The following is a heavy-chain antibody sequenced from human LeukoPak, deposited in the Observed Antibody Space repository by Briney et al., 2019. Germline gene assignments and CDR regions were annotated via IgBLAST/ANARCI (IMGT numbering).Heavy chain of an antibody. Sequence: GGSPRLSCAASGFTVISYWMYWVRQAPGKGLVWVSRINSDGSSTSYADSVKGRFTMSRDNAKNTLYLQMNSLRAEDTAVYYCARDSGYSYVDYWGQGTLVTVSS. CDR2: INSDGSST. V-gene: IGHV3-74*01. D-gene: IGHD5-18*01. CDR3: ARDSGYSYVDY. J-gene: IGHJ4*02. CDR1: GFTVISYW.